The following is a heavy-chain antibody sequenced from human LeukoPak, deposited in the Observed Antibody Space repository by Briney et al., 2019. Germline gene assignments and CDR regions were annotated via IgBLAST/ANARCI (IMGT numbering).Heavy chain of an antibody. Sequence: SETLSLTCTVSGGSISSYYWSWIRQPPGKGLAWIGYIYYGGRTYYNPSLKSRVTISVDTSKNQFSLKLSSVTAADTAVYYCARGVPGYSGSFDYWGQGTLVTVSS. J-gene: IGHJ4*02. D-gene: IGHD6-13*01. CDR1: GGSISSYY. CDR3: ARGVPGYSGSFDY. CDR2: IYYGGRT. V-gene: IGHV4-59*01.